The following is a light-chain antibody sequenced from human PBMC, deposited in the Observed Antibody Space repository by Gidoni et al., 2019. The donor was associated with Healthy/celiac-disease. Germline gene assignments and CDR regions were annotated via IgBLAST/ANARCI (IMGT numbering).Light chain of an antibody. CDR2: GAS. J-gene: IGKJ3*01. CDR3: QQYGSSPFT. Sequence: VLTQSPGTLSLSPGERATLSCSASQSVSSSYLAWYQQKPGQAPRLLIYGASSRATGIPDRFSGSGSGTDFTLTISRLEPEDFAVYYCQQYGSSPFTFGPGTKVDIK. CDR1: QSVSSSY. V-gene: IGKV3-20*01.